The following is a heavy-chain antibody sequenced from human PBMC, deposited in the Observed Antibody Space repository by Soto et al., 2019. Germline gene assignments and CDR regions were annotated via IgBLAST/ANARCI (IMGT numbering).Heavy chain of an antibody. V-gene: IGHV3-33*08. Sequence: GGSLRLSCAASGFTFSSYGMHWVRQAPGKGLEWVAVIWYDGSNKYYADSVKGRFTISRDNSKNTLYLQMNSLRAEDTAVYYCARDYRASSGIAARSDFDYWGQGTLVTVSS. CDR1: GFTFSSYG. CDR3: ARDYRASSGIAARSDFDY. CDR2: IWYDGSNK. D-gene: IGHD6-6*01. J-gene: IGHJ4*02.